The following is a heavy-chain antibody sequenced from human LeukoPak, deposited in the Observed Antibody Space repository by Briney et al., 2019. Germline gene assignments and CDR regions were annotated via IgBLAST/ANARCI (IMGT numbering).Heavy chain of an antibody. CDR1: GFTFSDYY. CDR3: AREGGNRGEGYFDY. J-gene: IGHJ4*02. CDR2: ITSSGDTI. Sequence: PGGSLRLSCAASGFTFSDYYMSWIRQVPGKGLEWVSYITSSGDTIYYADSVKGRFTISRDIPENSVYLQMNNLRAEDTAVYYRAREGGNRGEGYFDYWGQGTLVTVSS. D-gene: IGHD3-16*01. V-gene: IGHV3-11*01.